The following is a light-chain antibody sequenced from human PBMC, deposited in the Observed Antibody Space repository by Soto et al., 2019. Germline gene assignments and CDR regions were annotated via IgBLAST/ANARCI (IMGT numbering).Light chain of an antibody. CDR2: GNS. CDR3: QSYDSSLSYV. V-gene: IGLV1-40*01. CDR1: SSNIGAGYD. J-gene: IGLJ1*01. Sequence: VLTQPPSVSGAPGQRVTISCTGSSSNIGAGYDVHWYQQLPGTAPKLLIYGNSNRPSGVPDRFSGSKSGTSASLAITGLQAEDEADYYCQSYDSSLSYVFGNGTKVTVL.